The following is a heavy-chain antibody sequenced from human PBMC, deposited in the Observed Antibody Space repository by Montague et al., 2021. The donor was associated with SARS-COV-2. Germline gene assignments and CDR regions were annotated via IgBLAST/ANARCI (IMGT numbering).Heavy chain of an antibody. J-gene: IGHJ6*03. Sequence: SETLSLTCTVSGGSISSYYWSWIRQPPGKGLEWIGEISQSGNTKYNPSLQSRVSISLDTSRNQFSLKVSSVTAADTAIYYCARLGDGIVPSPILGLGPYYFFYCMDVWGKGTTVTVSS. CDR3: ARLGDGIVPSPILGLGPYYFFYCMDV. V-gene: IGHV4-59*12. CDR1: GGSISSYY. CDR2: ISQSGNT. D-gene: IGHD2-2*02.